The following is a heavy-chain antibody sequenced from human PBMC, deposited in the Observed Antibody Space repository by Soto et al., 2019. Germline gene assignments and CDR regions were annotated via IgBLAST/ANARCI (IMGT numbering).Heavy chain of an antibody. D-gene: IGHD6-6*01. J-gene: IGHJ3*02. CDR2: INAGNGNT. CDR3: ASHIAARPGAFDI. Sequence: ASVKVSCKASGYTFTSYAMHWVRQAPGQRLEWMGWINAGNGNTKYSQKFQRRVTITRDTSASTAYMELSSLRSEDTAVYYCASHIAARPGAFDIWGQGXMVNV. V-gene: IGHV1-3*01. CDR1: GYTFTSYA.